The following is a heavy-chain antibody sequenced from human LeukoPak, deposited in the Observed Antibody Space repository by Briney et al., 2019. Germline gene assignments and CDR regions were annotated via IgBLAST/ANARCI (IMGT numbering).Heavy chain of an antibody. CDR3: AREEWTYDSSGYYYAEAFDI. D-gene: IGHD3-22*01. J-gene: IGHJ3*02. V-gene: IGHV3-74*01. Sequence: GGSLRLSYAASGFTFSRYWMHWVGQAPGKGLVWVSRINSDGSTTSYADSVNGRFTISRDNAKNTLYLQMNSLRAEDTAVYYCAREEWTYDSSGYYYAEAFDIWGQGTMVTVSS. CDR2: INSDGSTT. CDR1: GFTFSRYW.